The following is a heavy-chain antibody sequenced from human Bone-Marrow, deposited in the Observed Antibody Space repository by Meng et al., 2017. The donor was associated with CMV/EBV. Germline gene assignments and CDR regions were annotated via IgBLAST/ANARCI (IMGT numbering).Heavy chain of an antibody. CDR2: IKQDGSEK. CDR3: AREAAADYYLDY. Sequence: GESLKISCAASGFTFSSYWMSWVRQAPGKGLEWVANIKQDGSEKYYVDSVKGRFTISRDNAKNSLYLQMNSLRAEDTAAYYCAREAAADYYLDYWGQGTLVTVSS. J-gene: IGHJ4*02. CDR1: GFTFSSYW. V-gene: IGHV3-7*01. D-gene: IGHD6-13*01.